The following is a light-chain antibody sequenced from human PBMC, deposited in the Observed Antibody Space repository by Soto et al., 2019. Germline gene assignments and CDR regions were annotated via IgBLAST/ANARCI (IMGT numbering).Light chain of an antibody. CDR1: SSDVGGSRF. J-gene: IGLJ2*01. CDR3: SSYTTSTTVV. CDR2: EVT. V-gene: IGLV2-14*01. Sequence: QSALTQPASVSGSPGQSITISCTGTSSDVGGSRFVSWYQQHPGKAPQLMIHEVTNRPSGVSNRFSGSKSGNTASLTISGLQAEDEADYYCSSYTTSTTVVFGGGTKVTVL.